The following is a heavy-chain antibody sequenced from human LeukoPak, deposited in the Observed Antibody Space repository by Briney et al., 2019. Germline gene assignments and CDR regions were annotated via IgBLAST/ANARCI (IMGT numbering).Heavy chain of an antibody. CDR3: VRDDCDGTCYSGGY. CDR2: INAGNGGT. J-gene: IGHJ4*02. D-gene: IGHD2-21*02. Sequence: ASVKVSCKASGYTFSRYVVHWVRQAPGERPEWMGWINAGNGGTKYSQNFQGRVTITWDRSANTAYMELSSLTTEDTALYYCVRDDCDGTCYSGGYWGQGTRVAVSS. CDR1: GYTFSRYV. V-gene: IGHV1-3*01.